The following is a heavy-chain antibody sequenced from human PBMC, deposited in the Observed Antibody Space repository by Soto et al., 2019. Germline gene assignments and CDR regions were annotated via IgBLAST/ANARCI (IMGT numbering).Heavy chain of an antibody. CDR3: ARVSDIFGVAIATLYGMDV. CDR2: INSDGSST. Sequence: GGSLRLSCAASGFTFSSYWMHWVRQAPGKGLVWVSRINSDGSSTSYADSVKGRFTISRDNAKNTLYLQMNSLRAEDTAVYYRARVSDIFGVAIATLYGMDVWGQGTTVTVSS. V-gene: IGHV3-74*01. CDR1: GFTFSSYW. D-gene: IGHD3-3*02. J-gene: IGHJ6*02.